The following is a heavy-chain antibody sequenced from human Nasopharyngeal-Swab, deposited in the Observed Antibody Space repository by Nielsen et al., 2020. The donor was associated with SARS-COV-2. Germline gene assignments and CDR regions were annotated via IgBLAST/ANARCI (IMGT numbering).Heavy chain of an antibody. Sequence: ASVKVSCKVSGYTLTESSMHWVRQAPGKGLEWMGGFDPEDGERFSAQRFQGRVTMTEDTSTDTAYMELSSLRSEDTAMYYCATQKLWSSGFDIWGQGTMVTVSS. CDR2: FDPEDGER. CDR1: GYTLTESS. D-gene: IGHD3-10*01. J-gene: IGHJ3*02. CDR3: ATQKLWSSGFDI. V-gene: IGHV1-24*01.